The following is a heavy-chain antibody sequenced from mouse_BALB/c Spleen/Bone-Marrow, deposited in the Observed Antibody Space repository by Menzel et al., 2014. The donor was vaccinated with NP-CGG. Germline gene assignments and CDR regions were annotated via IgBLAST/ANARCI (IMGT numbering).Heavy chain of an antibody. CDR2: IDPANGNT. CDR3: ARDYDYFLDY. D-gene: IGHD2-4*01. CDR1: GFNIKDTY. V-gene: IGHV14-3*02. J-gene: IGHJ2*01. Sequence: EVQLQESGAELVKPGASVKLSCTASGFNIKDTYMHWVKQRPEQGLEWIGWIDPANGNTKYDPNFQGKATITADTSSNTAYLQLSSRTSEDTDVYYCARDYDYFLDYWGQGTTLTVSS.